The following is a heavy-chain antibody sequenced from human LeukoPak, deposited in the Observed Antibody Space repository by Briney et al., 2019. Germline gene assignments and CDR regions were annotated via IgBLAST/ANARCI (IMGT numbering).Heavy chain of an antibody. J-gene: IGHJ4*02. CDR1: GFTFSDYY. CDR2: ISGSGSTI. Sequence: GGSLRLSCAASGFTFSDYYMSWIRQAPGKGLEWISYISGSGSTIYYADSVKGRFTISRDNAKNSLYLQMNSLRAEDTAVYYCARDQQPKKYYYDSSGSSAYWGQGTLVTVSS. CDR3: ARDQQPKKYYYDSSGSSAY. D-gene: IGHD3-22*01. V-gene: IGHV3-11*04.